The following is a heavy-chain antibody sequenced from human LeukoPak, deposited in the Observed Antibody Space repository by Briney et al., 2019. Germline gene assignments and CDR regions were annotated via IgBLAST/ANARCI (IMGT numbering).Heavy chain of an antibody. D-gene: IGHD3-9*01. Sequence: PGGSLRLSCAASGFTFSSYWMSWVRQAPGRGLEWVANIKQDGSEKYYVDSVKGRFTISRDNAKNSLYLQMNSLRAEDTAVYYCAREKYYDILTGYLVDAFDIWGQGTVVTVSS. CDR1: GFTFSSYW. V-gene: IGHV3-7*01. CDR2: IKQDGSEK. J-gene: IGHJ3*02. CDR3: AREKYYDILTGYLVDAFDI.